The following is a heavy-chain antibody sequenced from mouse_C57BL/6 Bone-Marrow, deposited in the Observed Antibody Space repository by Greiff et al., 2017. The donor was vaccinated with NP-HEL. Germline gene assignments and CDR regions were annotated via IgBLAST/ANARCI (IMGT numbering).Heavy chain of an antibody. CDR2: INPNNGGT. Sequence: EVQLQQSGPELVKPGASVKLSCKASGYTFTDYYMNWVKQSHGKSLEWIGDINPNNGGTSYNQKFKGKATLTVDKSSSTAYMQLRSLTSEDSAVYYCATGVGYYGSTPYWGRGTVVPVSA. J-gene: IGHJ3*01. CDR1: GYTFTDYY. D-gene: IGHD1-1*01. CDR3: ATGVGYYGSTPY. V-gene: IGHV1-26*01.